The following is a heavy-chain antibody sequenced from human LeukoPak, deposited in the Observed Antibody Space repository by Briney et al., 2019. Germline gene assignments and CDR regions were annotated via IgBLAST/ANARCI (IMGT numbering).Heavy chain of an antibody. D-gene: IGHD3-16*01. CDR3: ARDGGGASVYGMDV. CDR2: ISTYNGNT. Sequence: ASVKVSCKTTGYTFFTYGVSWVRQAPGQGLEWMGWISTYNGNTNYALKLQGRVTMTTDTSTSTAYMELRSLRSDDTAVYYCARDGGGASVYGMDVWGQGTTVTV. CDR1: GYTFFTYG. J-gene: IGHJ6*02. V-gene: IGHV1-18*01.